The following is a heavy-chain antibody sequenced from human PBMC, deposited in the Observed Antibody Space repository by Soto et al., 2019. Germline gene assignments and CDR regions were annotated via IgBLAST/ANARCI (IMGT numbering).Heavy chain of an antibody. D-gene: IGHD3-3*01. J-gene: IGHJ5*02. CDR3: ARVRRNFWSGSWFDP. V-gene: IGHV4-59*01. CDR1: GGSISSYY. Sequence: PSETLSLTCTVSGGSISSYYWSWIRQPPGKGLEWIGYIYYSGSTNYNPSLKSRVTISVDTSKNQFSLKLSSVTAADTAVYYCARVRRNFWSGSWFDPWGQGTLVTVSS. CDR2: IYYSGST.